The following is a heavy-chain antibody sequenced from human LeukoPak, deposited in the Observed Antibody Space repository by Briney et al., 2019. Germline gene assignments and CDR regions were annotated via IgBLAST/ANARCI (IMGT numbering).Heavy chain of an antibody. CDR3: VRGHRDNWHLDFAH. Sequence: PGGSLRLSCAASGFTFSSYGMSWVRQAPGKGQEWIGSVYRDGSTTYNPSLNSRVTISVDTSKNQFSLKLTSVTAADTAVYYCVRGHRDNWHLDFAHWGQGTLVTVSS. CDR1: GFTFSSYG. D-gene: IGHD1-20*01. CDR2: VYRDGST. J-gene: IGHJ4*02. V-gene: IGHV4-38-2*01.